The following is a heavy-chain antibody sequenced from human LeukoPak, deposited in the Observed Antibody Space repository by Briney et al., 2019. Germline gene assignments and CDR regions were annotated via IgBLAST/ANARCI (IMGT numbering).Heavy chain of an antibody. V-gene: IGHV1-69*04. Sequence: SVKVSCKASGGTFSSYAISWVRQAPGQGLEWMGRIIPIFGIANYAQKFQGRVTITADKSTSTAYMELSSLRSEDTAVYYCARPYCGGDCYSPFDYWGQGTLVTVSS. CDR1: GGTFSSYA. CDR3: ARPYCGGDCYSPFDY. CDR2: IIPIFGIA. D-gene: IGHD2-21*02. J-gene: IGHJ4*02.